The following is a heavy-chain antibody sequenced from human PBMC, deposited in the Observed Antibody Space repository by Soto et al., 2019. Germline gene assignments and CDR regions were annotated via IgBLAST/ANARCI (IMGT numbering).Heavy chain of an antibody. Sequence: QVQLVESGGGVVQPGRSLRLSCAASGFSFSSSAMHWVRQAAGKGLEWVAVISYDGSKKYYADSVKGRFTISRDNSKNALELQMNSLRTDDTAVFYCASRAMTLLVYWGQGTLVTVSS. V-gene: IGHV3-30-3*01. D-gene: IGHD2-21*02. CDR3: ASRAMTLLVY. CDR2: ISYDGSKK. J-gene: IGHJ4*02. CDR1: GFSFSSSA.